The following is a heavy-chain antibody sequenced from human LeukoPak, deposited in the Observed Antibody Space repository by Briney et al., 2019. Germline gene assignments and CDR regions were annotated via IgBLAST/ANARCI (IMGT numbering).Heavy chain of an antibody. Sequence: SETLSLTCTVSGGSISSYYWSWIRQPPGKGLEWIGYIYYSGSTNYNPSLKSRVTISVDTSKNQFSLKLSSVTAADTAVYYCARHGSPMVRGVIGMDVWGQGTTVTVSS. CDR1: GGSISSYY. J-gene: IGHJ6*02. CDR3: ARHGSPMVRGVIGMDV. V-gene: IGHV4-59*08. CDR2: IYYSGST. D-gene: IGHD3-10*01.